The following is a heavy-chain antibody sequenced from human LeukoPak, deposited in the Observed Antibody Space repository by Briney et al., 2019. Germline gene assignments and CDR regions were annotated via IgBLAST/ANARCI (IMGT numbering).Heavy chain of an antibody. CDR1: GFTFSSYG. CDR3: VKDYYYGSGSTSGCMDV. J-gene: IGHJ6*02. V-gene: IGHV3-48*04. D-gene: IGHD3-10*01. CDR2: ISGSSSTI. Sequence: PGGSLRLSCAASGFTFSSYGMHWVRQAPGKGLEGVSYISGSSSTIYYADSVKGRFTISRDNAKNSLYLQMNSLRVEDTALYYCVKDYYYGSGSTSGCMDVWGQGTTVTVSS.